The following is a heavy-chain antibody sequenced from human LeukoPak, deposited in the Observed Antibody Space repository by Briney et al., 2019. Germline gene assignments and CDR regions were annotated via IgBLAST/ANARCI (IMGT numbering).Heavy chain of an antibody. CDR2: IYYSGST. J-gene: IGHJ4*02. D-gene: IGHD1-26*01. CDR3: ARGRQGWELGAGHVN. V-gene: IGHV4-59*01. CDR1: GGSISSYY. Sequence: ASETLSLTCTVSGGSISSYYWSWLRQPPGKGLEWIGYIYYSGSTNYNPSLKSRVAISVDTSKNQFSLKLSSVTAADTAVYYCARGRQGWELGAGHVNWGQGTLVTVSS.